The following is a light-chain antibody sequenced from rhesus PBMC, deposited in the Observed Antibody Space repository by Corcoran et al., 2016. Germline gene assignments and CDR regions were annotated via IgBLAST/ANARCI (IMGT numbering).Light chain of an antibody. V-gene: IGKV1S15*01. Sequence: DIHMTQSPSSLSASVGDTVTITCRASQGIINNLAWYQQKPGMFPKLLIYYATTLQSGVPSRFTGSGSGTDFTLPISSLQPEDFATSYCQHGYDTPYSFGRGTKVEIK. J-gene: IGKJ2*01. CDR3: QHGYDTPYS. CDR2: YAT. CDR1: QGIINN.